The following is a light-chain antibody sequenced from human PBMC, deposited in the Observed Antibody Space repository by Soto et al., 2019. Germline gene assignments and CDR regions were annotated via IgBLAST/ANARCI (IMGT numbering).Light chain of an antibody. V-gene: IGKV1-5*03. J-gene: IGKJ2*01. CDR2: KAS. CDR1: QSITDW. Sequence: DIQMTQSPSTLSASVGDRVTITCRASQSITDWLAWYQQKPGKAPKLLIYKASSLESGVPSRFSGGGSGTEFTLTISSLQPDDFASYYCQHYITYPYTFGQGTKLEIK. CDR3: QHYITYPYT.